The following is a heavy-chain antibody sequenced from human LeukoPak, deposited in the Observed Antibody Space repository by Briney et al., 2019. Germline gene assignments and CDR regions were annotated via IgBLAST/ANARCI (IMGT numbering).Heavy chain of an antibody. Sequence: GGTPRPSCAASGFTLSTYDFHWVPQATGKGQESVSAIDTGCDTYYAGSVKGRFTISRENAKNSLYLQMNSLRAGDTAVYYCVRERMDGSGAKALQFLDYWGQGTLVTVSS. CDR2: IDTGCDT. V-gene: IGHV3-13*04. J-gene: IGHJ4*02. CDR3: VRERMDGSGAKALQFLDY. D-gene: IGHD3-22*01. CDR1: GFTLSTYD.